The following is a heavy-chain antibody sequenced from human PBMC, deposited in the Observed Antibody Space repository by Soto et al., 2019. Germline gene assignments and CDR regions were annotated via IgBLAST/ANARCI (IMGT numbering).Heavy chain of an antibody. CDR2: IYHSGTT. J-gene: IGHJ5*02. Sequence: SETLSLTCTVSGGSLSSGGHYWSWIRQHPGKGLEWIGYIYHSGTTYYNPSLKSRVAMSVDTSKNQFSLKLGSVTAADTAVYYCARGGNSGSTGGFDPWGQGTLVTVSS. D-gene: IGHD5-12*01. CDR3: ARGGNSGSTGGFDP. V-gene: IGHV4-31*03. CDR1: GGSLSSGGHY.